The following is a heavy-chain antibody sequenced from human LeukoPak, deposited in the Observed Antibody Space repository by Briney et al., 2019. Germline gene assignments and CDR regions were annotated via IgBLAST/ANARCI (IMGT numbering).Heavy chain of an antibody. CDR3: ARATKEMATNPFFDY. Sequence: SETLSLTCTVSGGPINDYYWSWIRQPPGKGLEWIGYIYYIGSTNYNPSLKSRVTISVDTSKNQFSLKLRSVTAADTAVYYCARATKEMATNPFFDYWGQGTLVTVSS. D-gene: IGHD5-24*01. J-gene: IGHJ4*02. CDR2: IYYIGST. V-gene: IGHV4-59*01. CDR1: GGPINDYY.